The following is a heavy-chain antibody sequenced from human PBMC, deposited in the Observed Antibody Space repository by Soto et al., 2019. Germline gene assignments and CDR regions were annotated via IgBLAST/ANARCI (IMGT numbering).Heavy chain of an antibody. J-gene: IGHJ6*03. CDR3: TTAICSSTSCYVFSLNIAALDSYYYYYMDV. CDR2: IKSKTDGGTT. D-gene: IGHD2-2*01. CDR1: GFTFSNAW. Sequence: PGGSLRLSCAASGFTFSNAWMSWVRQAPGKGLEWVGRIKSKTDGGTTDYAAPVKGRFTISRDDSKNTLYLQMNSLKTEDTAVYYCTTAICSSTSCYVFSLNIAALDSYYYYYMDVWGKGTTVTVSS. V-gene: IGHV3-15*01.